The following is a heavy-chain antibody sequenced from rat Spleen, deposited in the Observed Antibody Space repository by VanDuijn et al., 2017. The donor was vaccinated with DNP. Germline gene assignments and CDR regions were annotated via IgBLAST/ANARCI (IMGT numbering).Heavy chain of an antibody. D-gene: IGHD1-1*01. CDR3: ARANSGDPFDY. Sequence: EVKLVESGGGLVQPGRPLKLSCAASGFNFNGSWMGWVRQAPGMGLEWIGEINMDGSSINYTPSLKDKFTISRDNAQNTLYLQMNKLGSEDKAIYYCARANSGDPFDYWGQGVMVTVSS. CDR1: GFNFNGSW. CDR2: INMDGSSI. J-gene: IGHJ2*01. V-gene: IGHV4-2*01.